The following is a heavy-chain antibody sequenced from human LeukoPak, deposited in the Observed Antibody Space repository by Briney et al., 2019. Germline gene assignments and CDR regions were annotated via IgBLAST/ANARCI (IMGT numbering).Heavy chain of an antibody. CDR2: IYYSGST. D-gene: IGHD1-26*01. CDR3: AGKEWELHPFDY. V-gene: IGHV4-59*01. J-gene: IGHJ4*02. CDR1: GGSISSYY. Sequence: SXTLSLTCTVSGGSISSYYWSWIRQPPGKGLEWIGYIYYSGSTNYNPSLKSRVTISVDTSKNQFSLKLSSVTAADTAVYYCAGKEWELHPFDYWGQGTLVTVSS.